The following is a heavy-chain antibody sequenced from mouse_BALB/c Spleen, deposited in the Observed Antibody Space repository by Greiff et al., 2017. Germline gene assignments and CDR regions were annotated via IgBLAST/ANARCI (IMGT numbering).Heavy chain of an antibody. J-gene: IGHJ3*01. D-gene: IGHD2-1*01. CDR2: ISSGGSYT. Sequence: EVKLVESGGGLVKPGGSLKLSCAASGFTFSSYAMSWVRQSPEKRLEWVAEISSGGSYTYYPDTVTGRFTISRDNAKNTLYLEMSSLRSEDTAMYYGAREDYGNYEAWFAYWGQGTLVTVSA. V-gene: IGHV5-9-4*01. CDR1: GFTFSSYA. CDR3: AREDYGNYEAWFAY.